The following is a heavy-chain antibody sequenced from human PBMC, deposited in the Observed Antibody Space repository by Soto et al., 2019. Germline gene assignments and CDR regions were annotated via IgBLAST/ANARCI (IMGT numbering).Heavy chain of an antibody. V-gene: IGHV1-69*02. J-gene: IGHJ4*02. D-gene: IGHD4-17*01. Sequence: QVQLVQSGAEVKKPGSSVKVSCKASGGTFSSYTISWVRQAPGQGLEWMGRIIPILGIANYAQKFQGRVTITADKPTSTAYMELSSLRSEDTAVYYFASSYGDYSVGYWGQGTLVTVSS. CDR1: GGTFSSYT. CDR2: IIPILGIA. CDR3: ASSYGDYSVGY.